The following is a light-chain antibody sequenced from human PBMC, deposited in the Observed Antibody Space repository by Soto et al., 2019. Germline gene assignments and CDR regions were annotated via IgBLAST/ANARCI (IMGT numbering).Light chain of an antibody. J-gene: IGLJ2*01. CDR2: DDD. CDR3: QVWVGPSERI. CDR1: NIGSKI. V-gene: IGLV3-21*02. Sequence: SYVLTQPPSVSVATGQTATITCGGDNIGSKIVHWYQHNPGQAPVLVVHDDDDRPPGIPARFSGSNSGQTATLTISRVEAGYEADYYCQVWVGPSERIFGGGTKLTVL.